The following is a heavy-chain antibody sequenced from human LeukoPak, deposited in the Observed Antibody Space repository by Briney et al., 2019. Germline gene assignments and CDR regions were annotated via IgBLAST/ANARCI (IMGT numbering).Heavy chain of an antibody. CDR2: IYSGGDT. CDR3: AKDIRWAYFDY. D-gene: IGHD4-23*01. CDR1: GFTVSSNP. J-gene: IGHJ4*02. V-gene: IGHV3-53*05. Sequence: GGSLRLSCTVSGFTVSSNPWSWVRQAPGKGLEWVSFIYSGGDTHYSDSVKGRFTISRDNSKNTLYLQMNSLRAEDTAAYYCAKDIRWAYFDYWGQGTLVTVSS.